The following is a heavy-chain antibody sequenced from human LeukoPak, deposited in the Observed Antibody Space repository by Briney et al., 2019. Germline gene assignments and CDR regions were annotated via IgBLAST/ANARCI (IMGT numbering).Heavy chain of an antibody. CDR1: GFTFSSDG. J-gene: IGHJ4*02. CDR2: IWYDGTDK. Sequence: GRSLRLSCAAAGFTFSSDGMRWVRQAPGKGLEWVAVIWYDGTDKYYADSVKGRFTISRDNSKNTLYLQMNSLRAEDTALYYCARESSNNFDYWGQGTLVTVSS. V-gene: IGHV3-33*01. D-gene: IGHD2-2*01. CDR3: ARESSNNFDY.